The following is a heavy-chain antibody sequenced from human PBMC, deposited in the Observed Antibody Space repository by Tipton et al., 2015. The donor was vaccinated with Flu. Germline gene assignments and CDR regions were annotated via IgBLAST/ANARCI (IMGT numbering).Heavy chain of an antibody. CDR2: IDDSGDA. CDR1: GYSISTGDY. D-gene: IGHD3-16*01. V-gene: IGHV4-61*08. Sequence: TLSLTCNVSGYSISTGDYWGWIRQPPGKGLEWIAYIDDSGDANYNPSLKSRVTVSLDTSKTQFSLWLNYVGAADTAVYYCAKESAMISAGYFYALDVWGPGTTVTVSS. J-gene: IGHJ6*02. CDR3: AKESAMISAGYFYALDV.